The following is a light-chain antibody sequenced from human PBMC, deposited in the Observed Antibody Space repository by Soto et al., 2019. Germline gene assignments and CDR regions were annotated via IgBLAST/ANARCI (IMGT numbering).Light chain of an antibody. V-gene: IGLV2-8*01. J-gene: IGLJ3*02. CDR2: EVS. CDR1: SSDVGGYNY. Sequence: QSVLTQPPSASGSPGQPVTISCTGTSSDVGGYNYVSWYQQHPGKDPKLIIYEVSKRPSGVPDRFSGSKSGNTASLTVSGLQAEDEADYYCSSYAGSNDWVFGGGTKVTVL. CDR3: SSYAGSNDWV.